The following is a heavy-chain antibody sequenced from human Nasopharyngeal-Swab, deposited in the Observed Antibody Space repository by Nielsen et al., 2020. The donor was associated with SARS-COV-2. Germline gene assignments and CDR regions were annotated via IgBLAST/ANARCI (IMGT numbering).Heavy chain of an antibody. Sequence: SETLSPTCTVSGGSISSSSYYWGWIRQPPGKGLEWIGSIYYSGSTYYNPSLKSRVTISVDTSKNQFSLKLSSVTAADTAVYYCARHARWAFDIWGQGTMVTVSS. J-gene: IGHJ3*02. CDR3: ARHARWAFDI. CDR1: GGSISSSSYY. CDR2: IYYSGST. D-gene: IGHD3-16*01. V-gene: IGHV4-39*01.